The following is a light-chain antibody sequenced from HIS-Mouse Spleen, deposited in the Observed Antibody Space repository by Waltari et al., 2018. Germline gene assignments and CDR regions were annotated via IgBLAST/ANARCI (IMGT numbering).Light chain of an antibody. CDR3: SSYTSSSTPYV. V-gene: IGLV2-14*03. Sequence: QSALTQPASVSGSPGQSITISGTGTSSDFGGYNYVSWYQQHPGKAPKLMIYDVRNRPSGVSNRFSGSKSGNTASLTISGLQAEDEADYYCSSYTSSSTPYVFGTGTKVTVL. CDR2: DVR. J-gene: IGLJ1*01. CDR1: SSDFGGYNY.